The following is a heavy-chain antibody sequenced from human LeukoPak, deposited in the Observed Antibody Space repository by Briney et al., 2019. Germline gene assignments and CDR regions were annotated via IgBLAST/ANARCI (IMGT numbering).Heavy chain of an antibody. CDR3: AREIAHGAFDI. D-gene: IGHD2-21*01. CDR2: IYHSGST. V-gene: IGHV4-38-2*02. CDR1: GYSISSGSY. J-gene: IGHJ3*02. Sequence: SETLSLTCTVSGYSISSGSYWGWIRQPPGKGLEWIGNIYHSGSTYYNPSLKSRVTISADTSKNQFSLKLSSVTAADTAVYYCAREIAHGAFDIWGQGTMVTVSS.